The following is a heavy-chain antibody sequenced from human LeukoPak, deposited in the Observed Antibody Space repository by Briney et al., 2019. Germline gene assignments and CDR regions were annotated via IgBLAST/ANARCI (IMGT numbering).Heavy chain of an antibody. Sequence: PSETLSLTCAVYGGSFSGYYWSWIRQPPGKGLEWIGEINHSGSTNYNPSLKSRVTISVDTSKNQFSLKLSSVTAADTAVYYCARPTRGYYYGWFDPWGQGTLVTVSS. CDR2: INHSGST. J-gene: IGHJ5*02. D-gene: IGHD3-22*01. CDR3: ARPTRGYYYGWFDP. CDR1: GGSFSGYY. V-gene: IGHV4-34*01.